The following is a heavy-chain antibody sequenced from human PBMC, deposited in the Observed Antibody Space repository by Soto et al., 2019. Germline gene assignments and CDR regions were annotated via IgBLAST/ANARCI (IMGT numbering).Heavy chain of an antibody. Sequence: GGSLRLSSAPSGFTFSSYAMHWVRQAPGKGLEWVAVISSDGSNKYYADAVKGRFTISRDNSKNTLYLQMNSLRGEDTALYYCARDPHGGSYYFPLWFDWWGQGTLVTVSS. CDR3: ARDPHGGSYYFPLWFDW. V-gene: IGHV3-30-3*01. CDR2: ISSDGSNK. CDR1: GFTFSSYA. J-gene: IGHJ4*02. D-gene: IGHD1-26*01.